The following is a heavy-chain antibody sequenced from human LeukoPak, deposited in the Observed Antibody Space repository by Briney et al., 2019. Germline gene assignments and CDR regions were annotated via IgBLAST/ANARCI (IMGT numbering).Heavy chain of an antibody. J-gene: IGHJ4*02. V-gene: IGHV4-34*01. D-gene: IGHD3-22*01. Sequence: SETLSLTCAVYGGSFSGYYWSWIRQPPGKGLEWIGEINHSGSTNYNPSLKSRVTISVDTSKNRFSLNLSSVTAADTAVYYCATDPRAEYYDSSGYFVGARSYFDYWGRGTLVTVSS. CDR3: ATDPRAEYYDSSGYFVGARSYFDY. CDR1: GGSFSGYY. CDR2: INHSGST.